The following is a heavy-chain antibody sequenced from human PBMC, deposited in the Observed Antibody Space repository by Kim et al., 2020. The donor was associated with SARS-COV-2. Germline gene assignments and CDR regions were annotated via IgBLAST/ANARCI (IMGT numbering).Heavy chain of an antibody. D-gene: IGHD1-26*01. Sequence: ASVKVSCKASGYTFTGYYMHWVRQAPGHGLEWMGRINPNSGCTNYAQKFQGRVTMTRDTSISTAYMELSRLRSDDTAVYYCARDQEWELLIFDYWGQGTLVTVSS. CDR2: INPNSGCT. CDR1: GYTFTGYY. CDR3: ARDQEWELLIFDY. J-gene: IGHJ4*02. V-gene: IGHV1-2*06.